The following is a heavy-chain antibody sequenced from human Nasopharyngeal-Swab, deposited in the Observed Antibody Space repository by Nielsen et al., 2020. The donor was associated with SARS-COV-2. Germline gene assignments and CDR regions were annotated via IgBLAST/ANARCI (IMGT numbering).Heavy chain of an antibody. V-gene: IGHV3-48*03. Sequence: GESLKISCAASGFTFSSYEMNWVRQAPGKGLEWVSHISSSGSTIYYADSVKGRFTISRDNAKNSLYLQMNSLRAEDTAVYYCARETYYYDSSGPAFDYWGQGTLVTVSS. CDR1: GFTFSSYE. CDR3: ARETYYYDSSGPAFDY. J-gene: IGHJ4*02. D-gene: IGHD3-22*01. CDR2: ISSSGSTI.